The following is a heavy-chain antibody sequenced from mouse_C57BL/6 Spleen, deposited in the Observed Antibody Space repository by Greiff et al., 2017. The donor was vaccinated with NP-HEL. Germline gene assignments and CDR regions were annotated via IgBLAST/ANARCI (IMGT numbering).Heavy chain of an antibody. J-gene: IGHJ3*01. CDR2: IDPSDSYT. D-gene: IGHD2-4*01. V-gene: IGHV1-50*01. Sequence: QVQLQQSGAELVKPGASVKLSCKASGYTFTSYWMQWVKQRPGQGLEWIGEIDPSDSYTNYNQKFKGKATLTVDTSSSTAYMQLSSLTSEDSAVYYCARVGRYDYAWFAYWGQGTLVTVSA. CDR1: GYTFTSYW. CDR3: ARVGRYDYAWFAY.